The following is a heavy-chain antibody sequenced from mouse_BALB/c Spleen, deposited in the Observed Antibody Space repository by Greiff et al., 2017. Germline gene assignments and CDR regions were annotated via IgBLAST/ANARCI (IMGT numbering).Heavy chain of an antibody. CDR1: GFTFSSYG. Sequence: EVQLVESGGGLVQPGGSLKLSCAASGFTFSSYGMSWVRQTPDKRLELVATINSNGGSTYYPDSVKGRFTISRDNAKNTLYLQMSSLKSEDTAMYYCARDPWAMDYWGQGTSVTVSS. D-gene: IGHD4-1*01. CDR2: INSNGGST. V-gene: IGHV5-6-3*01. CDR3: ARDPWAMDY. J-gene: IGHJ4*01.